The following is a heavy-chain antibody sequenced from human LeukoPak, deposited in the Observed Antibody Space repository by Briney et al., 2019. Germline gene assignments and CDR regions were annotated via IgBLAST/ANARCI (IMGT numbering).Heavy chain of an antibody. CDR3: ARDRLLRGQTASGGFDY. CDR1: GGSFSGYY. CDR2: INHSGST. Sequence: SETLSLTCAVYGGSFSGYYWSWIRQPPGKGLEWIGEINHSGSTNYNPSLKSRVTISVDTSKNQFSLKLSSVTAADTAVYYCARDRLLRGQTASGGFDYWGQGTLVTVSS. J-gene: IGHJ4*02. V-gene: IGHV4-34*01. D-gene: IGHD3-22*01.